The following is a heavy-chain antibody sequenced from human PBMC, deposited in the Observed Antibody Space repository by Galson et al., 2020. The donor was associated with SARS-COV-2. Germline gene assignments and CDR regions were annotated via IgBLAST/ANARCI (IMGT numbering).Heavy chain of an antibody. CDR2: ISYDGSNK. V-gene: IGHV3-30*04. CDR3: ASEGRAVAGTSCDY. CDR1: GFTFSSYA. D-gene: IGHD6-19*01. Sequence: GVSLKISCAASGFTFSSYAMHWVRQAPGQGLEWVAVISYDGSNKYYADSVQGRFTISRDNSKNTLYLQMNSLRAEDTGVYYCASEGRAVAGTSCDYWCQGTRVSVSA. J-gene: IGHJ4*02.